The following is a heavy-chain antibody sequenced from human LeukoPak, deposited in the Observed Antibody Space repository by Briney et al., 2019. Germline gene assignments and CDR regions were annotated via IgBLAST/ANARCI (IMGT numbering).Heavy chain of an antibody. CDR1: GYSFTSYC. D-gene: IGHD1-26*01. Sequence: HGESLKISCKVSGYSFTSYCIGWVRQMPGKGLEWMGIIYPGDSGPTYSPSFRGQVTISVDKSINTAYLQWSSLQASDTAMYYCGMSGDRVPLQDDVFDVWGQGTMVTVST. J-gene: IGHJ3*01. CDR2: IYPGDSGP. V-gene: IGHV5-51*01. CDR3: GMSGDRVPLQDDVFDV.